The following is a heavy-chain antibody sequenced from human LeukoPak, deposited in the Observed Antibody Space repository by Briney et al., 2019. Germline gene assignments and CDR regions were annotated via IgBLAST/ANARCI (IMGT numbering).Heavy chain of an antibody. J-gene: IGHJ5*02. Sequence: SETMSLTCTVSGGSISSSRYYWGWLRQTPGKGLEWIGSTYYSESTYYNPSLKSRVTISVDTPKTQLSLKLSSVTAADTSVYYCARRVQEARSGGSANSLVPWGQGILVTVSS. V-gene: IGHV4-39*07. CDR3: ARRVQEARSGGSANSLVP. CDR2: TYYSEST. CDR1: GGSISSSRYY. D-gene: IGHD6-19*01.